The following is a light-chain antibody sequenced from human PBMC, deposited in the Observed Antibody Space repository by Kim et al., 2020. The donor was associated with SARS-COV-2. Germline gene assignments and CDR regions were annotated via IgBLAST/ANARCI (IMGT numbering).Light chain of an antibody. J-gene: IGKJ2*01. CDR1: QGLTGSF. CDR2: GAS. Sequence: SPGETATLSCGASQGLTGSFLAWYQQKPGQAPKLLIYGASSRATGVPDRFSGSGSGTDFTLAITRLAPEDFAVYFCHQYGDTPQTFGQGTKLEI. CDR3: HQYGDTPQT. V-gene: IGKV3-20*01.